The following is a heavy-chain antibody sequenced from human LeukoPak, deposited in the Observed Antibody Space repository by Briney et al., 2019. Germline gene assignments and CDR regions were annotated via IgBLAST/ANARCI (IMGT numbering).Heavy chain of an antibody. V-gene: IGHV5-51*01. CDR2: I. J-gene: IGHJ4*02. Sequence: GESLQISCKGSGYRFTNDWIGWVRQMPGKGLEWMGIIYSPSFQGQVTMSADKSITTAYLQWNSVKASDTAVYYCARWVGESSGFDYWGQGTLVTVSS. CDR1: GYRFTNDW. CDR3: ARWVGESSGFDY. D-gene: IGHD1-26*01.